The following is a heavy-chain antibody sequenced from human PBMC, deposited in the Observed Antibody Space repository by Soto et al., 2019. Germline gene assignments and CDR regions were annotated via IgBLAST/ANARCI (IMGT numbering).Heavy chain of an antibody. CDR1: GFTFSSYS. V-gene: IGHV3-48*01. Sequence: EVQLVESGGGLVQPGGSLRLSCAASGFTFSSYSMNWVRQAPGKGLEWVSYISSSSSTIYYADSVKGRFTISRDNAKNSLYLQMNSLRAEDTAVYYCARTCTNGVCYIYYYMDVWGKGTTVTVSS. J-gene: IGHJ6*03. CDR2: ISSSSSTI. D-gene: IGHD2-8*01. CDR3: ARTCTNGVCYIYYYMDV.